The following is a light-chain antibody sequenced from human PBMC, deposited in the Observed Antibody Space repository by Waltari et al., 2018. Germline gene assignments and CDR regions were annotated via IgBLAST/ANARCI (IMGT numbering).Light chain of an antibody. CDR2: WAS. CDR3: QQYYGTPPRT. J-gene: IGKJ1*01. Sequence: DIVMTQSPDSLAVSLGERATINCKSSQSVLYNSDNKNYLAWYQQKPGQPPKLLIYWASTRESGVPDRFSGSGSGTDFTLTITSLQAEDVAVYYCQQYYGTPPRTFGQGIKVEIK. V-gene: IGKV4-1*01. CDR1: QSVLYNSDNKNY.